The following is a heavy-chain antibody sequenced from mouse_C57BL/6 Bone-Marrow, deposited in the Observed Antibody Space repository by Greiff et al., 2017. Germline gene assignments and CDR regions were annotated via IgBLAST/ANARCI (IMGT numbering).Heavy chain of an antibody. J-gene: IGHJ1*03. Sequence: VKLVESGPGLVAPSQSLSITCTVSGFSLTSYGVSWVRQPPGQGLEWLGVIWGDGSTNYHSAPISRLSIRKDNAKGQVFLKLNSLQTDDTATYYCAKRDSNSSPCDVWGTGTTVTVSS. D-gene: IGHD2-5*01. CDR3: AKRDSNSSPCDV. CDR2: IWGDGST. V-gene: IGHV2-3*01. CDR1: GFSLTSYG.